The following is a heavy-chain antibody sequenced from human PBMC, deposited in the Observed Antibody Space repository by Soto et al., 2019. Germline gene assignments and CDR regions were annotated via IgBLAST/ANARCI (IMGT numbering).Heavy chain of an antibody. CDR1: GFTFSRYV. CDR2: ISAGGSST. D-gene: IGHD3-10*01. Sequence: GGALRLSCAASGFTFSRYVMSWVRQAPGKGLEWVSTISAGGSSTYYADSVKGRFTISRDNSKNTLYLQMNSLRPEDTAVYYCAKEGALGLYYFDYWGQGTLVTVSS. CDR3: AKEGALGLYYFDY. V-gene: IGHV3-23*01. J-gene: IGHJ4*02.